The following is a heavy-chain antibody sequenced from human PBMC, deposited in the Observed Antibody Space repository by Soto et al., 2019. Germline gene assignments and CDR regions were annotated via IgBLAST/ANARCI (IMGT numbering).Heavy chain of an antibody. CDR2: ISGSGGST. Sequence: GGSLRLSCAASGFTFSSYAMSWVRQAPGKGLEWVSAISGSGGSTYYADSVKGRFTISRDNSKNTLYLQMNSLRAEDTAVYYCAKEGITMVRGVDYYYYYMDVWGKGTTVTVSS. V-gene: IGHV3-23*01. J-gene: IGHJ6*03. CDR3: AKEGITMVRGVDYYYYYMDV. D-gene: IGHD3-10*01. CDR1: GFTFSSYA.